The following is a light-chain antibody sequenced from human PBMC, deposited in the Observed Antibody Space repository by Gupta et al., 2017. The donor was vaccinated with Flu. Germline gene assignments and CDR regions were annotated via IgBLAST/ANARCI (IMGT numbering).Light chain of an antibody. J-gene: IGLJ1*01. CDR2: QDN. CDR1: NLGQKY. CDR3: QAGDTGTYV. Sequence: SYELTQPPSVSVSPGQTAIITCSGDNLGQKYTSWYQHKPGQSPVVIVYQDNKRAAGIPGRFSGSNSGSTATLTISETQAMDEADYYCQAGDTGTYVFGAGTKVTVL. V-gene: IGLV3-1*01.